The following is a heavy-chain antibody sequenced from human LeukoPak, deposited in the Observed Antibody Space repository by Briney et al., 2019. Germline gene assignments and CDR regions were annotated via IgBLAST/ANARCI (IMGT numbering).Heavy chain of an antibody. V-gene: IGHV4-34*01. CDR2: MNPSGST. D-gene: IGHD3-22*01. CDR1: GGSFSGYY. J-gene: IGHJ6*03. CDR3: ARGRQDVTMTVVVMTAVSYYLDV. Sequence: SETLSLTCAVYGGSFSGYYWTWIRQTPEKGLEWIGEMNPSGSTNYNPSLKSRVTISVDTSKNQFSLELSSATAADTAVYYCARGRQDVTMTVVVMTAVSYYLDVWGRGTTVTVS.